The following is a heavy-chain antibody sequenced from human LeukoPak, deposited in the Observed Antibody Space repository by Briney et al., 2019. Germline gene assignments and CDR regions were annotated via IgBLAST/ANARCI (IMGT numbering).Heavy chain of an antibody. V-gene: IGHV3-23*01. J-gene: IGHJ4*02. Sequence: PGGSLRLSCAASGFTFSNYAMSWVRQAPGKGLEWVSGISGGGGRTYYADSVKGRFTISRDKSKNTLYLQMNSLRAEDTAVYYCARDEPPLNFDYWGQGTLVTVSS. CDR3: ARDEPPLNFDY. CDR1: GFTFSNYA. CDR2: ISGGGGRT.